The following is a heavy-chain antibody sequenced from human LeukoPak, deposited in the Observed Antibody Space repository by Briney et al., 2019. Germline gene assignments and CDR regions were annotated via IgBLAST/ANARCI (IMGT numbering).Heavy chain of an antibody. CDR1: GGSFSGYY. CDR2: INHSGST. J-gene: IGHJ4*02. D-gene: IGHD5-24*01. CDR3: ARDREMATIIEYFDY. V-gene: IGHV4-34*01. Sequence: SETLSLTCAVYGGSFSGYYWSWIRQPPGKGLEWIGEINHSGSTNYNPSLKSRVTISVGTSKNQFSLKLSSVTTADTAVYYCARDREMATIIEYFDYWGQGTLVTVSS.